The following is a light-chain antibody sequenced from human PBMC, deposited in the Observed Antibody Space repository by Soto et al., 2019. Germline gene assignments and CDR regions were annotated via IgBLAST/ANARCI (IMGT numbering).Light chain of an antibody. J-gene: IGKJ1*01. V-gene: IGKV3-15*01. CDR2: DAS. CDR3: QQYNSYPKT. CDR1: QSISSN. Sequence: EIVMTQSPATLSVSPGERVTLSCRASQSISSNLAWYQQKPGQAPRLLIYDASTRATGGPTRLSGSGSGTEFTLTISSLQSEDFAVYYCQQYNSYPKTFGQGTKVEIK.